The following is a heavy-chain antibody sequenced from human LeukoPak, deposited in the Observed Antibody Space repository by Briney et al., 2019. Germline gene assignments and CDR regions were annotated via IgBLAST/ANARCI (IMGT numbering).Heavy chain of an antibody. CDR3: ARGGSGWPICFDY. Sequence: PGGSLRLSCAASGFTFSSYSMNWVRQAPGKGLEWVSSISSSSSYIYYADSVKGRSTISRDNAKNSLYLQMNSLRAEDTAVYYCARGGSGWPICFDYWGQGTLVTVSS. CDR1: GFTFSSYS. CDR2: ISSSSSYI. J-gene: IGHJ4*02. V-gene: IGHV3-21*01. D-gene: IGHD6-19*01.